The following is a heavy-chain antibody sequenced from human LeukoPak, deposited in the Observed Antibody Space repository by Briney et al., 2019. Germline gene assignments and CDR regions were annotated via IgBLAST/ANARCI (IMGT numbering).Heavy chain of an antibody. V-gene: IGHV4-34*01. CDR1: GGPFSGYY. D-gene: IGHD2-15*01. CDR3: ARGRYRSGGSCYRIAFDI. CDR2: INHSGST. J-gene: IGHJ3*02. Sequence: SETLSLTCAVYGGPFSGYYWSWIRQPPGKGLEWIGEINHSGSTNYNPSLKSRVTISVDTSKNQFSLKLSSVTAADTAVYYCARGRYRSGGSCYRIAFDIWGQGTMVTVSS.